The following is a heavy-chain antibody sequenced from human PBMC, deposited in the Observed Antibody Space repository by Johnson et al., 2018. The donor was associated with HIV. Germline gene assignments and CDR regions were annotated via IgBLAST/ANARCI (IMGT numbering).Heavy chain of an antibody. Sequence: VQLVESGGGMVRPGGSLRLSCAASRFTFSSYGMHWVRQAPGKGLEWVSVIYSGGSTYYADSVTGRFTISRDNSKNTLYLQMNSLRAEDTDVYYCARGGVWTVVVTIGGAFDIWGQGTMVTVSS. D-gene: IGHD2-21*02. CDR3: ARGGVWTVVVTIGGAFDI. CDR2: IYSGGST. CDR1: RFTFSSYG. J-gene: IGHJ3*02. V-gene: IGHV3-66*01.